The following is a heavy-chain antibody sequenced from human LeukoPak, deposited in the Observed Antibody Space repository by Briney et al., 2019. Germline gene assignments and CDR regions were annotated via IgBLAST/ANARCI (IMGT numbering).Heavy chain of an antibody. J-gene: IGHJ5*02. CDR3: ARDYSIRGDSP. Sequence: GGSLRLPCAASGFTFSSYAMHWVRQAPGKGLEWVAVISYDGSNKYYADSVKGRFTISRDNSKNTLYLQMNSLRAEDTAVYYCARDYSIRGDSPWGQGTLVTVSS. D-gene: IGHD2-15*01. CDR1: GFTFSSYA. V-gene: IGHV3-30-3*01. CDR2: ISYDGSNK.